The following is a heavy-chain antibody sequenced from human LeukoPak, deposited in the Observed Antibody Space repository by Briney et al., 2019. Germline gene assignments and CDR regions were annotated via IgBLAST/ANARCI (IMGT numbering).Heavy chain of an antibody. V-gene: IGHV3-49*03. CDR1: GFTFGDYA. J-gene: IGHJ4*02. Sequence: GGSLRLSCTSSGFTFGDYAMSWFRQAPGKGLEWVAFIRGKAYGGTTEYAASVKGRFIISRDDSKSIAYLQMNSLKTEDTAVYYSTKYSGPIDYWGQGPRVTVSS. CDR3: TKYSGPIDY. D-gene: IGHD5-18*01. CDR2: IRGKAYGGTT.